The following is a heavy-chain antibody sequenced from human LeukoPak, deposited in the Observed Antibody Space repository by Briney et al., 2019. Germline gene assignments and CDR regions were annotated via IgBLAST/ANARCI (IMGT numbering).Heavy chain of an antibody. D-gene: IGHD5-18*01. V-gene: IGHV4-59*01. CDR3: ARDRIQLYGRNYYYYGMDV. J-gene: IGHJ6*02. Sequence: KSSETLSLTCTVSGGSISSYYWGWIRQPPGKGLEWIGYIYYSGSTNYNPSLKSRVTISVDTSKNPFSLKLSSVTAADTAVYYCARDRIQLYGRNYYYYGMDVWGQGTMVTVSS. CDR2: IYYSGST. CDR1: GGSISSYY.